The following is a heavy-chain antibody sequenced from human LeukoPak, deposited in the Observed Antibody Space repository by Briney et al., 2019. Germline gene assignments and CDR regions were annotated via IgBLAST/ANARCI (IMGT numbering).Heavy chain of an antibody. V-gene: IGHV4-39*07. CDR3: ARGGVTDPFYYYGMDV. J-gene: IGHJ6*02. Sequence: SETLSLTCAVSGGSISSTSYYWAWIRQPPGKGLEWIGEINHSGSTNYNPSLKSRVTISVDTSKNQFSLKLSSVTAADTAVYYCARGGVTDPFYYYGMDVWGQGTTVTVSS. CDR2: INHSGST. D-gene: IGHD6-25*01. CDR1: GGSISSTSYY.